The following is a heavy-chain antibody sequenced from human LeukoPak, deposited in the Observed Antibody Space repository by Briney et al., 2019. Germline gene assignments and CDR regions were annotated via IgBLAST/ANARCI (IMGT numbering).Heavy chain of an antibody. V-gene: IGHV4-59*01. D-gene: IGHD3-10*01. J-gene: IGHJ4*02. Sequence: SETLSLTCTVSGGSISSYYWSWIRQPPGKGLEWIGYIYYSGSTNYNPSLKSRVTMSVDTSKNQFSLKLSSVTAADTAVYYCARGSTMVRGVHDYWGQGTLVTVSS. CDR2: IYYSGST. CDR3: ARGSTMVRGVHDY. CDR1: GGSISSYY.